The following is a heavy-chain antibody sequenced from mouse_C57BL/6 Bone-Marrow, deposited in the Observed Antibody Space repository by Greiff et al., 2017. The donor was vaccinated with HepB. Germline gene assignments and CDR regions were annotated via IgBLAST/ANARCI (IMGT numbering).Heavy chain of an antibody. CDR1: GFTFSSYA. Sequence: DVMLVESGEGLVKPGGSLKLSCAASGFTFSSYAMSWVRQTPEKRLEWVAYISSGGDYIYYADTVKGRFTIARDNARNTLYLQMSSLKSEDTAMYYCTREYYYGSRGAMDYWGQGTSVTVAS. V-gene: IGHV5-9-1*02. D-gene: IGHD1-1*01. J-gene: IGHJ4*01. CDR2: ISSGGDYI. CDR3: TREYYYGSRGAMDY.